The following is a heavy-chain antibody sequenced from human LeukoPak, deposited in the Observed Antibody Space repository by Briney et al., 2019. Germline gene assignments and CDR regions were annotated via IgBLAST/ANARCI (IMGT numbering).Heavy chain of an antibody. CDR2: ISYDGINK. Sequence: GGSLRLSCAASGFSFSSYGMHWVRQAPGKGLEWVAVISYDGINKRYADSVKGRFSISRDNAKNSVYLQMNSLRAEDTAVYYCARDRYFSYWGQGTLVTVSS. V-gene: IGHV3-30*03. CDR1: GFSFSSYG. CDR3: ARDRYFSY. D-gene: IGHD3-9*01. J-gene: IGHJ4*02.